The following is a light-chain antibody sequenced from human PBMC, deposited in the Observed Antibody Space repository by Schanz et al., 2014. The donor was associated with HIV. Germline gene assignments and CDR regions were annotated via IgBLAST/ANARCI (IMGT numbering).Light chain of an antibody. CDR3: CAYSSSATVV. CDR2: EVS. J-gene: IGLJ1*01. CDR1: SSDVGGYNY. Sequence: QSALTQPASVSGSPGQSITISCTGTSSDVGGYNYVSWYQQHPGKAPKLMIYEVSKRPSGVSNRFSGSKSGNTASLTIYGLQAEDEADYYCCAYSSSATVVFGTGTKLTVL. V-gene: IGLV2-14*01.